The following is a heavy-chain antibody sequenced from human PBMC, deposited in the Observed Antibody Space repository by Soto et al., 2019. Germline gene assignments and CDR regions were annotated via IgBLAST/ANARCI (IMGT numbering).Heavy chain of an antibody. CDR1: GGSISSGGYY. CDR3: AREVRSAGMDV. J-gene: IGHJ6*02. CDR2: IYYSGST. Sequence: QVQLQESGPGLVKPSQTLSLTCTVSGGSISSGGYYWSWIRQHPGKGLEWIGYIYYSGSTYYNQSLQSRVNISVDTSKNQFSLKLSSVTAADTAVYYCAREVRSAGMDVWGQGTTVTVSS. V-gene: IGHV4-31*03.